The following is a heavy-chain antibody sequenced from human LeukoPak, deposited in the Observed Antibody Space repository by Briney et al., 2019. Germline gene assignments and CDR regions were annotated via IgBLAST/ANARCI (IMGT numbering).Heavy chain of an antibody. D-gene: IGHD3-22*01. V-gene: IGHV1-2*02. CDR3: ARYGEYYDSSGYYDY. CDR1: GYTFTGYY. Sequence: GASMKVSCKASGYTFTGYYMHWVRQAPGQGLEWMGWINPNSGGTNYAQKFQGRVTMTRDTSISTAYMELSRLRSDDTAVYYCARYGEYYDSSGYYDYWGQGTLVTVSS. CDR2: INPNSGGT. J-gene: IGHJ4*02.